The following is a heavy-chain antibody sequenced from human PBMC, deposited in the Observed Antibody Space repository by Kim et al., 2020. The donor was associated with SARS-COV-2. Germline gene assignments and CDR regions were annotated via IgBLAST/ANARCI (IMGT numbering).Heavy chain of an antibody. CDR3: ARDSADY. CDR2: GRT. J-gene: IGHJ4*02. Sequence: GRTYSNPSLKSRVTRSVDTSKTQFSLRLSSVTAADTAVYYCARDSADYWGQGTLVTVSS. V-gene: IGHV4-30-2*04.